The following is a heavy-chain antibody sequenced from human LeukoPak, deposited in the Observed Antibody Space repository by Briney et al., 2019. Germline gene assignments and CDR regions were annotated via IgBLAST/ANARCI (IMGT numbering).Heavy chain of an antibody. CDR3: ARGPNSNWSGLDF. Sequence: GSPRLSCTASGFSFSGHWMHWARQLPGKGLVWVSRISPTGSTTSYADSVKGRFTVSRDNAKNTLYLQVNNLRAEDTAVYYCARGPNSNWSGLDFWGQGTLLTVSS. V-gene: IGHV3-74*01. CDR1: GFSFSGHW. CDR2: ISPTGSTT. D-gene: IGHD6-6*01. J-gene: IGHJ4*02.